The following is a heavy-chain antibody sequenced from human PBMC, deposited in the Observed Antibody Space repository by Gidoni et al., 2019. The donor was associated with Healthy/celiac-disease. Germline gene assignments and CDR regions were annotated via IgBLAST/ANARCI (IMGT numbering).Heavy chain of an antibody. CDR2: IGYDGSNK. J-gene: IGHJ4*02. CDR3: ARDGFGYCSGGSCYPRTHRVY. Sequence: QVQLVESGGGVVQPGRSLRLSCAASGFTFSSYGMHGVRQAPGKGLEWVAVIGYDGSNKYYADSVKGRFTISRDNSKNTLYLQMNSLRAEDTAVYYCARDGFGYCSGGSCYPRTHRVYWGQGTLVTVSS. D-gene: IGHD2-15*01. CDR1: GFTFSSYG. V-gene: IGHV3-33*01.